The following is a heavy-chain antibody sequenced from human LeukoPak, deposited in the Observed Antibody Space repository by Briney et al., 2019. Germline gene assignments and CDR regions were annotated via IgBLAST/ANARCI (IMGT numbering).Heavy chain of an antibody. V-gene: IGHV3-30-3*01. CDR3: ASGYCGRTTCSPPFDY. CDR2: ISYDGTNK. J-gene: IGHJ4*02. Sequence: PGRSLRLSCAASGFTFSSNAMHWVRQAPGKGLEWLSVISYDGTNKYYADYVKGRFTISRDNSKKMVYLEMNNLRLEDTAVYYCASGYCGRTTCSPPFDYWGQGTLVTVSS. D-gene: IGHD2-2*01. CDR1: GFTFSSNA.